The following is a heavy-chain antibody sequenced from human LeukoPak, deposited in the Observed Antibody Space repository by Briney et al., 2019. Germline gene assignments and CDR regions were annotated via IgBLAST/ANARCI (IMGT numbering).Heavy chain of an antibody. CDR3: AKMDCSGGICYGVDY. Sequence: PGGSLRLSCAASGFTFSSYAMSWVRQAPGKGLEWVSAISGSGGSTNYADSVKGRFTISRDNSKNTVYLQMNSLRAEDTAVYYCAKMDCSGGICYGVDYGGQGTLVTVSS. CDR1: GFTFSSYA. J-gene: IGHJ4*02. CDR2: ISGSGGST. V-gene: IGHV3-23*01. D-gene: IGHD2-15*01.